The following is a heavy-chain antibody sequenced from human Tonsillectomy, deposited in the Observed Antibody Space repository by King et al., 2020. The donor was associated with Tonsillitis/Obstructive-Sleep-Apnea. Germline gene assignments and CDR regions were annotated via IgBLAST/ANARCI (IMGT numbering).Heavy chain of an antibody. CDR1: GFSLTTYGMC. CDR3: ARISSSYFDIGGYSWHTYGL. J-gene: IGHJ3*01. Sequence: VTLKESGPALVKPTQTLTLTCSFSGFSLTTYGMCVSWIRQPPGKALEWLALIDWDDDKFYSTSLKSRLTISKDDSKNQVVLTMTNMDPLDTATYFCARISSSYFDIGGYSWHTYGLWGQGTVVTVSS. D-gene: IGHD3-22*01. CDR2: IDWDDDK. V-gene: IGHV2-70*13.